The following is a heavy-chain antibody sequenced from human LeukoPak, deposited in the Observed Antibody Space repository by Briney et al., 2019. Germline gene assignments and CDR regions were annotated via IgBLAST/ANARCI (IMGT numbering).Heavy chain of an antibody. Sequence: GGSLRLSCAASGFTFSSYGMHWVRQAPGKGLEWVAVISYDGSNKYYADSVKGRFTISRDNSKNTLYLQMNSLRAEDTAVYYCAKVLYGSGSYSYWGQGTLVTVSS. CDR1: GFTFSSYG. CDR2: ISYDGSNK. D-gene: IGHD3-10*01. CDR3: AKVLYGSGSYSY. J-gene: IGHJ4*02. V-gene: IGHV3-30*18.